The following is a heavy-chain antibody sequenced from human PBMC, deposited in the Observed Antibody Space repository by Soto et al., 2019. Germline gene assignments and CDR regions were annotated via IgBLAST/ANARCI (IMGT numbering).Heavy chain of an antibody. V-gene: IGHV3-30*18. CDR1: GFTFSTYG. CDR2: ISYDGTNK. Sequence: QVQLVESGGGEVQPGRSLTISCAASGFTFSTYGMHWVSQTPGKGLEWVAVISYDGTNKFYSDSVKGRFTISRDNFKNTLTLQMNSLRADDTAVYSCAKDLQSYGDYDYYCY. CDR3: AKDLQSYGDYDYYCY. D-gene: IGHD2-21*02. J-gene: IGHJ6*03.